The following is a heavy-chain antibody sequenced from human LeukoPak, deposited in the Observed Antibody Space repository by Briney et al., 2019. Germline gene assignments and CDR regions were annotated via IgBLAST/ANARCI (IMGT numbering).Heavy chain of an antibody. J-gene: IGHJ2*01. CDR3: ARREVKQWLAGAAGHWNFDL. D-gene: IGHD6-19*01. V-gene: IGHV4-4*07. Sequence: SETLSLTCTVSGGSISSYYWSWIRQPAGKGLEWIGRIYTSGSTNYNPSLKSRVTISVDTSKNQFSLKLSSVTAADTAVYYCARREVKQWLAGAAGHWNFDLWGRGTLVTVSS. CDR1: GGSISSYY. CDR2: IYTSGST.